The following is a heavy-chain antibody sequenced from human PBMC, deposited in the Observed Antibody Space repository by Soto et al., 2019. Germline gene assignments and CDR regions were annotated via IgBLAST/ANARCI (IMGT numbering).Heavy chain of an antibody. CDR1: GFTFSSCA. J-gene: IGHJ6*02. CDR3: ARTVTYYHYYGMDV. V-gene: IGHV3-30-3*01. D-gene: IGHD4-4*01. CDR2: ISYDGSNK. Sequence: GGSLRLSCAASGFTFSSCAMHWVRQAPGKGLEWVAVISYDGSNKYYADSVKGRFTISRDNSKNTLYLQMNSLRAEDTAVYYCARTVTYYHYYGMDVWGQGTTVTVSS.